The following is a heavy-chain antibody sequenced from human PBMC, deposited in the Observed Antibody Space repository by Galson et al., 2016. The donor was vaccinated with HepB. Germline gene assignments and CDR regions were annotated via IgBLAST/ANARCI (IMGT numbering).Heavy chain of an antibody. CDR3: AKGRGGVSIH. D-gene: IGHD3-10*01. CDR2: IKQDGSEK. Sequence: SLRLSCAASGFAFGSYWMSWVRQAPGEGLEWVANIKQDGSEKYFVDSVKGRFTISRDNAKNSLYLQMNSLRAEGTAVYYCAKGRGGVSIHWGQGTLVTVSS. V-gene: IGHV3-7*01. J-gene: IGHJ4*02. CDR1: GFAFGSYW.